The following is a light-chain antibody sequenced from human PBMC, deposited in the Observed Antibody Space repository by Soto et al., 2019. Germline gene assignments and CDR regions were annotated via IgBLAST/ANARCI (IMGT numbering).Light chain of an antibody. CDR2: DVS. CDR1: SSDVGGYNY. J-gene: IGLJ1*01. V-gene: IGLV2-14*01. Sequence: QSALTQPASVSGSPGQSISISCTGTSSDVGGYNYVSWYQQHPGKAPKIMIYDVSNRPSGVSNRFSGSKSGNTASLTISGLQAEDEADYYCCSSTSSSPYVFGTGTKVTVL. CDR3: CSSTSSSPYV.